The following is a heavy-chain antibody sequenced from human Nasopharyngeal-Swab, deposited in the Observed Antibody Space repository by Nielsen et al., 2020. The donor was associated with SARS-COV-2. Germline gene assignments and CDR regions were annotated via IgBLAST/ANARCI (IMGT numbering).Heavy chain of an antibody. CDR3: ARSYYDFWSGYLEYYYGMDV. J-gene: IGHJ6*02. CDR1: GYTFTSHY. CDR2: INPSGGGT. Sequence: ASVKVSCKASGYTFTSHYMHWVRQAPGQGLEWMGIINPSGGGTTYAQKFQGRVTMTRDTSTSTVYMELSSLRSEDTAVYYCARSYYDFWSGYLEYYYGMDVWGQGTTATVSS. V-gene: IGHV1-46*01. D-gene: IGHD3-3*01.